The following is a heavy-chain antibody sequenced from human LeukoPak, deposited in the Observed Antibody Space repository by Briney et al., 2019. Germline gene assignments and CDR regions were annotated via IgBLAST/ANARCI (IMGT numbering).Heavy chain of an antibody. D-gene: IGHD6-19*01. Sequence: GGSLRLSSTASGFSVSSYYMTWVRQAPGKGLEWVSVIYAGGSTYYADSVKGRFTISRDNSNNTLYLQMNSLRAEDTAMYYCAREWGSSGWYVSYMDVWGKGTTVTVSS. V-gene: IGHV3-53*01. CDR1: GFSVSSYY. CDR3: AREWGSSGWYVSYMDV. CDR2: IYAGGST. J-gene: IGHJ6*03.